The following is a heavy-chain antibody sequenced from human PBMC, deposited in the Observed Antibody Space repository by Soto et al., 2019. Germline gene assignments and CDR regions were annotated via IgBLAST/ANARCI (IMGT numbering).Heavy chain of an antibody. J-gene: IGHJ4*02. V-gene: IGHV1-69*06. CDR1: GGTFSSYA. D-gene: IGHD6-19*01. CDR3: AREASAVLALDY. CDR2: INPNSGTA. Sequence: PSVKVSCKASGGTFSSYAISWVRQAPGQGLEWMGGINPNSGTANYAQKFQGRVTMTADTSTTTAYMELSSLSYDDTAVYYCAREASAVLALDYWGQGTLVTVSS.